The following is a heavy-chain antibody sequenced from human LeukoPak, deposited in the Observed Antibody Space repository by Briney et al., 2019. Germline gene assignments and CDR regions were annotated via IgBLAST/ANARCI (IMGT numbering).Heavy chain of an antibody. D-gene: IGHD2-15*01. CDR3: ARRYCNGGSCYCAFAS. V-gene: IGHV3-11*01. CDR2: ISRGGNTI. J-gene: IGHJ4*02. CDR1: GFTFSDFY. Sequence: GGSLRLSCAASGFTFSDFYMSWIRQAPGKGLEWVSYISRGGNTIYYADSVKGRFTISRDNAKNSLYLQMNSLRAEDTAVYHSARRYCNGGSCYCAFASWGQGTLVTVSS.